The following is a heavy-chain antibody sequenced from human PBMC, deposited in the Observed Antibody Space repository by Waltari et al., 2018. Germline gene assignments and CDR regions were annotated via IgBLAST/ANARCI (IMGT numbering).Heavy chain of an antibody. J-gene: IGHJ4*02. CDR2: IKEDGTEK. V-gene: IGHV3-7*01. Sequence: EVQLVESGGGLVQPGGSLRLSCAVSGFTFSSYWMTWVRQAPGKGREWVANIKEDGTEKYYVDSVKGRFTISRDNAKNSLYLQMYSLRAEDTAVYYCTSGYQVGYWGQGTLVTVSS. CDR3: TSGYQVGY. D-gene: IGHD5-18*01. CDR1: GFTFSSYW.